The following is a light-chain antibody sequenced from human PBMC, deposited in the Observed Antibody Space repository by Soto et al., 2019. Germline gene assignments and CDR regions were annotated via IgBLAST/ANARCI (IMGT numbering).Light chain of an antibody. CDR1: SGHSSYA. J-gene: IGLJ3*02. V-gene: IGLV4-69*01. Sequence: QPVLTQSPSASASLGASVKLTCTLSSGHSSYAIAWHQQQPEKGPRSLMKLNSDGSHSKGDGIPDRFSGSSSGAERYLTISSLQSEDEADYYCQTWGTGLYWVFGGGTKLTVL. CDR2: LNSDGSH. CDR3: QTWGTGLYWV.